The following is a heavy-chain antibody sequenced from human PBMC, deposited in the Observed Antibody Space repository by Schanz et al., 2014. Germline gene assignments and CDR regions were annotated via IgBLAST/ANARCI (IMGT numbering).Heavy chain of an antibody. V-gene: IGHV3-23*01. CDR3: AKYRGYYRVSGSYRELEY. Sequence: EVQLLEPGGGLAQPGGSLRLSCLASGFAFSSYGMNWLRQAPGKGLEWVSVIGVDGTTTYYADSVKGRFTISRDNSKNTLYLQMNSLRPEDTAVYYCAKYRGYYRVSGSYRELEYWGQGTLVTVSS. J-gene: IGHJ4*02. CDR1: GFAFSSYG. CDR2: IGVDGTTT. D-gene: IGHD3-10*01.